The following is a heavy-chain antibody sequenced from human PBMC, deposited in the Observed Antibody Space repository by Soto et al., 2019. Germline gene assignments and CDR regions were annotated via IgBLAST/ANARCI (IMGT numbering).Heavy chain of an antibody. V-gene: IGHV4-59*01. D-gene: IGHD6-19*01. CDR1: GGSISGSY. J-gene: IGHJ4*02. Sequence: PSETLSLTCGVSGGSISGSYWSWIRQSPGKGLEWLGYVYYTGSTNYSPSLRSRVSISVDTSKNEFSLRLSSVTAADTAVYFCARSVAVPGAHIDYWGQGTQVTASS. CDR3: ARSVAVPGAHIDY. CDR2: VYYTGST.